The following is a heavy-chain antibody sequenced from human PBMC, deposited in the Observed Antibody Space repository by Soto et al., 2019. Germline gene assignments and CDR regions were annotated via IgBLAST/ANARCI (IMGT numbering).Heavy chain of an antibody. CDR1: GYTFTGYY. CDR3: ARVPAPYCGGDCSNAFDI. V-gene: IGHV1-2*02. CDR2: INPNSGGT. J-gene: IGHJ3*02. D-gene: IGHD2-21*02. Sequence: ASVKVSCKASGYTFTGYYMHWVRQAPGQGLEWMGWINPNSGGTNYAQKFQGRVTMTRDTSISTAYMELSRLRSDDTAVYYCARVPAPYCGGDCSNAFDIWGQGTMVTVSS.